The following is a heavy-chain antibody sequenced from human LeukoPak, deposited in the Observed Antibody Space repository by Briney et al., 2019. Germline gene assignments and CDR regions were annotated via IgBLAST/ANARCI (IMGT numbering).Heavy chain of an antibody. V-gene: IGHV4-30-4*01. D-gene: IGHD3-22*01. CDR3: ARDQYGGDYYDSSGEY. J-gene: IGHJ4*02. Sequence: PSQTLSLTCTVSGGSISSGDYYWSWIRQPPGKGLEWIGYIYYSGSTYYNPSLKSRVTISVDTSKNQFSLKLSSVTAADTAMYYCARDQYGGDYYDSSGEYWGQGTLVTVSS. CDR1: GGSISSGDYY. CDR2: IYYSGST.